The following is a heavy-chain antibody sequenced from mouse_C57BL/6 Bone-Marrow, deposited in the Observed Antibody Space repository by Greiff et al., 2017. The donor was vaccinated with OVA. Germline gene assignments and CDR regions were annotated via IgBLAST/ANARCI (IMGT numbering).Heavy chain of an antibody. V-gene: IGHV1-18*01. J-gene: IGHJ4*01. CDR2: INPNNGGT. CDR1: GYTFTDYN. Sequence: EVQLQQSGPELVKPGASVKIPCKASGYTFTDYNMDWVKQSHGKSLEWIGDINPNNGGTIYNQKFKGKATLTVDKSSSTAYMELRSLTSEDTAIYYSARPGTGYYYAMDYWGQGTSVTVSS. D-gene: IGHD4-1*01. CDR3: ARPGTGYYYAMDY.